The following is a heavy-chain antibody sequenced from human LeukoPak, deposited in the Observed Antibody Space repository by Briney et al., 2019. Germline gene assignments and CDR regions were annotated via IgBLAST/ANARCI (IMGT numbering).Heavy chain of an antibody. J-gene: IGHJ6*02. CDR3: VKVPTVYYYYGMYV. Sequence: GGSLRLSCAASGFTFDDYAMHWVRQAPGKGLEWVSLISGDGGSTYYADSVKGRFTISRDNSKNSLYLQMNSLRTEDTALYYCVKVPTVYYYYGMYVWGQGTTVTVSS. CDR2: ISGDGGST. D-gene: IGHD4-11*01. V-gene: IGHV3-43*02. CDR1: GFTFDDYA.